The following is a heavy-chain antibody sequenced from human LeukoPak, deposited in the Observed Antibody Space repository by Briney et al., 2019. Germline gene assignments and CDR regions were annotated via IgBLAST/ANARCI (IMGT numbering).Heavy chain of an antibody. CDR2: ISPYNGNT. Sequence: ASVTVSCKASGYTFTSYGISWVRQAPGQGLEWMGWISPYNGNTNYAQTFQGRVTMPTDTSTSTAYMELRSLRSDDTAVYYCARNGITIFGVVIKGCDYWGQGTLVTVSS. D-gene: IGHD3-3*01. V-gene: IGHV1-18*01. CDR1: GYTFTSYG. J-gene: IGHJ4*02. CDR3: ARNGITIFGVVIKGCDY.